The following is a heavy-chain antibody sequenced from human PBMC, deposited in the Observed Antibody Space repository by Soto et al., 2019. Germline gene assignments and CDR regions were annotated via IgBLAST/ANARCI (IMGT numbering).Heavy chain of an antibody. J-gene: IGHJ5*02. D-gene: IGHD4-4*01. Sequence: ASVKVSCKASGYPFSDNQIHWLRRAPGQGLEWMGRINPKSDDTNYAQKFQGRVTMTRDTSIDTAYLELTGLTSDDTATYYCARKHSLDYIRWGLDPWGQGTLVTVS. CDR3: ARKHSLDYIRWGLDP. CDR1: GYPFSDNQ. CDR2: INPKSDDT. V-gene: IGHV1-2*02.